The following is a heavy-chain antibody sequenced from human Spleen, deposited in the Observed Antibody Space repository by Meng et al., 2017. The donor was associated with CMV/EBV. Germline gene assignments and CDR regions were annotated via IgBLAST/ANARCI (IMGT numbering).Heavy chain of an antibody. CDR2: IYYSGST. CDR1: GGSISSGDYY. Sequence: NVSGGSISSGDYYWSWIRQPPGKGLVWIGCIYYSGSTYYSPSLKSRLTISVDTSKNQFSMKLSSVTAADTAVYFCARIRRGTYYQDYWGQGTLVTVSS. CDR3: ARIRRGTYYQDY. J-gene: IGHJ4*02. D-gene: IGHD3-10*01. V-gene: IGHV4-30-4*08.